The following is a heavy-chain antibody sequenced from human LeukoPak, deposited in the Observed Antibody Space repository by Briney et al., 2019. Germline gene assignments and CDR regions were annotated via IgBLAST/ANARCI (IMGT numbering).Heavy chain of an antibody. D-gene: IGHD2-2*01. Sequence: ASVKVSCKASGYTFTGYYMHWVRQAPGQGLEWMGWINPNSGDTNYAQKLQGRVTTTTDASTSTAYMELRSLRSDDTAVYYCARCLVVPAENWFDPWGQGTLVTVSS. CDR2: INPNSGDT. V-gene: IGHV1-2*02. CDR3: ARCLVVPAENWFDP. J-gene: IGHJ5*02. CDR1: GYTFTGYY.